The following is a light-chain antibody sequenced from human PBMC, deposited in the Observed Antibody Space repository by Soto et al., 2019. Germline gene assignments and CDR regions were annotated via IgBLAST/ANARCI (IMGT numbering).Light chain of an antibody. V-gene: IGLV2-23*02. CDR2: EVT. CDR3: CSFADFTYV. CDR1: SSDIGSYDL. Sequence: QSVLTQPASAPGSPGQSITISCTGTSSDIGSYDLVSWYQQHPGTAPKLIIYEVTKRPSGVSIRCSGSKSGNTASLTISGLQAVDEADSYCCSFADFTYVFGTGTKVTVL. J-gene: IGLJ1*01.